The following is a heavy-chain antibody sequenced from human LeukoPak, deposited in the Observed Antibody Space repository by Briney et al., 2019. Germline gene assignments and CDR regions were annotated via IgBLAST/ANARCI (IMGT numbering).Heavy chain of an antibody. CDR2: ISSSSSTI. CDR3: ARNYDFWSGYYVLPDY. D-gene: IGHD3-3*01. CDR1: GFTFSSYS. J-gene: IGHJ4*02. V-gene: IGHV3-48*01. Sequence: PGGSLRLSSAASGFTFSSYSMNWVRQAPGKGLEWVSYISSSSSTIYYADSVKGRFTISRDNAKNSLYLQMNSLRAEDTAVYYCARNYDFWSGYYVLPDYWGQGNLVSVSS.